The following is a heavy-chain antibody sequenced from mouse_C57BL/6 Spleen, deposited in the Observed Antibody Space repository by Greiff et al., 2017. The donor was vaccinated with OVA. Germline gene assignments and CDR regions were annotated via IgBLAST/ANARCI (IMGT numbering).Heavy chain of an antibody. V-gene: IGHV1-42*01. Sequence: EVQLQESGPELVKPGASVKISCKASGYSFTGYYMNWVKQSPEKSLEWIGEINPSTGGTTYNQKFKAKATLTVDKSSSTAYMQLKSLTSEDSAVYYCATTGTSDAMDYWGQGTSVTVSS. CDR1: GYSFTGYY. CDR2: INPSTGGT. J-gene: IGHJ4*01. D-gene: IGHD4-1*02. CDR3: ATTGTSDAMDY.